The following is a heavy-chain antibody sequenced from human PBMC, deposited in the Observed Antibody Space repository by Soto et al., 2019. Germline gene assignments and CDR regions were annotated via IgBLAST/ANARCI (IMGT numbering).Heavy chain of an antibody. CDR1: GCTFPSCA. CDR2: INAGNGNT. J-gene: IGHJ6*02. Sequence: GASVKVSFKASGCTFPSCAMHCVRQAPGQRLEWMGWINAGNGNTKYSQKFQGRVTITRDTSASTAYMELSSLRSEDTAVYYCAIRGGSGWYYYGMDVWGQGTTVTVSS. CDR3: AIRGGSGWYYYGMDV. D-gene: IGHD6-19*01. V-gene: IGHV1-3*01.